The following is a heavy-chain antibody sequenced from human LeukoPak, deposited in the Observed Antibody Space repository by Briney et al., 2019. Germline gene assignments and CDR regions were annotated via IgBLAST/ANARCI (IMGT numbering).Heavy chain of an antibody. CDR1: GGSISSDSYY. CDR2: IYSGGTT. CDR3: ARHSRNCSGGYCSLSY. D-gene: IGHD2-15*01. J-gene: IGHJ4*02. V-gene: IGHV4-39*01. Sequence: PSETLSLTCAVSGGSISSDSYYWGWIRQPPGKGLEWIGSIYSGGTTYYNPSLKSRVTISVDTSKNQFSLKLTSVTAADAAAYYCARHSRNCSGGYCSLSYWGQGALVTVSS.